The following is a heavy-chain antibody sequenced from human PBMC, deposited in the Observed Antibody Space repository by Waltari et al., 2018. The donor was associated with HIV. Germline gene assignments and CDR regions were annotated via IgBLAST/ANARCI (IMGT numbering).Heavy chain of an antibody. Sequence: EVQLVESGGGLVQPGGSLRLSCAASGFTFSSYAMSWVRQAPGKGLEWVSAISGSGGSTYYADSVKGRFTISRDNSKNTLYLQMNSLRAEDTAVYYCAKVAAGGYSGYDPGAYYFDYWGQGTLVTVSS. D-gene: IGHD5-12*01. CDR2: ISGSGGST. CDR1: GFTFSSYA. CDR3: AKVAAGGYSGYDPGAYYFDY. V-gene: IGHV3-23*04. J-gene: IGHJ4*02.